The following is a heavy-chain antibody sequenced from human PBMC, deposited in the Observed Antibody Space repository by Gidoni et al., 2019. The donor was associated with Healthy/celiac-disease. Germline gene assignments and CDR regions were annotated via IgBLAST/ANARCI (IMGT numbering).Heavy chain of an antibody. Sequence: EVQLLESGGGLVQPGGSLRLSCAASVFTFSSYAMSWVRQAPGKGLEWVSAISGSGGSTYYADSVKGRFTISRDNSKNTLYLQMNSLRAEDTAVYYCAKDPYSGSYYAVDYWGQGTLVTVSS. CDR1: VFTFSSYA. V-gene: IGHV3-23*01. J-gene: IGHJ4*02. D-gene: IGHD1-26*01. CDR3: AKDPYSGSYYAVDY. CDR2: ISGSGGST.